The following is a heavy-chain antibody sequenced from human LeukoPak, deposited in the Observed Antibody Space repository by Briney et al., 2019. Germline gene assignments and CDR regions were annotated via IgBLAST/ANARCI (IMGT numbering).Heavy chain of an antibody. CDR2: ISASGSNI. V-gene: IGHV3-48*01. CDR1: GFPLSSYR. J-gene: IGHJ4*02. CDR3: ARVKGTYFDY. D-gene: IGHD1-1*01. Sequence: PGRTLRLSCTVSGFPLSSYRMNWFRQAAGKGLEWVAYISASGSNIYYVDSVMGRFTVSRDNPKTSLFLQMNSPRAEDTAVYYCARVKGTYFDYWGQGALVTVSS.